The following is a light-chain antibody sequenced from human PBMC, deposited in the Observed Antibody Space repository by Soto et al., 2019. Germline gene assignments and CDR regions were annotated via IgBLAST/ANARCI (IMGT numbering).Light chain of an antibody. CDR1: SGDIGDYNY. Sequence: QSVLTQPASVSGSPGQSITLSCVGTSGDIGDYNYVSWYQQHPGKVPKVIIYDVSHRPSGVSYRFSGTKSGNTASLTVSWLQAEDEADYYCCSYTRSGTLIFGTGTKVTVL. CDR2: DVS. J-gene: IGLJ1*01. CDR3: CSYTRSGTLI. V-gene: IGLV2-14*01.